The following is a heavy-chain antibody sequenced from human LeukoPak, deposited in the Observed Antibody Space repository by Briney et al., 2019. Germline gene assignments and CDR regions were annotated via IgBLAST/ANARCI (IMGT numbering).Heavy chain of an antibody. CDR1: GFTFSSRS. CDR2: ISSSRTYI. D-gene: IGHD2-15*01. Sequence: GGSLRLSCAASGFTFSSRSMNWVRQAPGKGLEWVSSISSSRTYIYYADSVKGRFTISRDNAKDSLYLQMNSLRAEDTAVYYCASGGWYCTGGSCFVNWFDPWGQGTLVTVSS. V-gene: IGHV3-21*01. J-gene: IGHJ5*02. CDR3: ASGGWYCTGGSCFVNWFDP.